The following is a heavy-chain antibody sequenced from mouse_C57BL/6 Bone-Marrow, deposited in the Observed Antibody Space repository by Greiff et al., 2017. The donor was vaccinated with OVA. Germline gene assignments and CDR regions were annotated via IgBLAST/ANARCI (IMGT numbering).Heavy chain of an antibody. CDR2: IWTGGGT. CDR1: GFSLTSYA. CDR3: ARDRVYDNPPYYYAMDY. Sequence: VQLQQSGPGLVAPSQSLSITCTVSGFSLTSYAISWVRQPPGKGLEWLGVIWTGGGTNYNSALKSRLSISKDNYKSQVFLKMNSVQTDDTARYYCARDRVYDNPPYYYAMDYWGQGTSVTVSS. D-gene: IGHD2-3*01. V-gene: IGHV2-9-1*01. J-gene: IGHJ4*01.